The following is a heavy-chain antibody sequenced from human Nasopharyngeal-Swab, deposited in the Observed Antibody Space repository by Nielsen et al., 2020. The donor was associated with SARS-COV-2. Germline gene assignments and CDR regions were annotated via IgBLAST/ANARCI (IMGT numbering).Heavy chain of an antibody. CDR2: ISSSSTYI. Sequence: GGSLRLSCAASGFTFSTYSMNWVRQAPGKGLEWVSSISSSSTYIYYADSVKGRFTISRDNAKNSLYLQMNSLRAEDTAVYYCARQNFQTGGASYGMDVWGHGTTVTVSS. V-gene: IGHV3-21*01. CDR3: ARQNFQTGGASYGMDV. D-gene: IGHD3-16*01. J-gene: IGHJ6*02. CDR1: GFTFSTYS.